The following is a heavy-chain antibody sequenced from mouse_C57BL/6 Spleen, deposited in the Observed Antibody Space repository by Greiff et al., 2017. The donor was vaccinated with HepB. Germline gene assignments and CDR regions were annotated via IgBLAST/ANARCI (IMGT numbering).Heavy chain of an antibody. V-gene: IGHV1-82*01. CDR2: IYPGDGDT. Sequence: QVQLPQSGPELVKPGASVKISCKASGYAFSSSWMNWVQQRPGKGLEWIGRIYPGDGDTNYNGKFKGKATLTADKSSSTAYRQLSSRTSEDSAGSFCARRKYYGSSSYYFDDGGQGTTLTVSS. J-gene: IGHJ2*01. CDR3: ARRKYYGSSSYYFDD. D-gene: IGHD1-1*01. CDR1: GYAFSSSW.